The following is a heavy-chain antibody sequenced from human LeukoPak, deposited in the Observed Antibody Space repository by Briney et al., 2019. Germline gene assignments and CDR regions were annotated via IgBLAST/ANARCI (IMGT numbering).Heavy chain of an antibody. J-gene: IGHJ4*02. CDR3: ARDGIAAARFDY. Sequence: GGSLRLSCAASGFTFSSYAMSWVRQAPGKGLEWVAVIWYDGSNKHYADSVKGRFTISRDNSKNTLYLQMNSLRAEDTAVYYCARDGIAAARFDYWGQGTLVTVSS. CDR1: GFTFSSYA. V-gene: IGHV3-33*08. CDR2: IWYDGSNK. D-gene: IGHD6-13*01.